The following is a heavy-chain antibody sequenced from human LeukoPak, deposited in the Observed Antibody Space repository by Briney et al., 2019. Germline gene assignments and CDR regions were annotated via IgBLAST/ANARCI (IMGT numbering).Heavy chain of an antibody. D-gene: IGHD1-26*01. CDR1: GYTFTGYY. J-gene: IGHJ4*02. Sequence: ASVKVSCKASGYTFTGYYMHWVRQAPGQGFEWMGWINPNSGGTNYAQKFQGRVTMTRDTSISTAYMELSRLRSDDTAVYYCAFGGSSGGYYSDYWGQGTLVTVSS. CDR3: AFGGSSGGYYSDY. CDR2: INPNSGGT. V-gene: IGHV1-2*02.